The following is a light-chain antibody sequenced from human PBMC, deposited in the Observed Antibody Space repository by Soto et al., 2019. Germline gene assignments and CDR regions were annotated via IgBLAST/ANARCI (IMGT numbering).Light chain of an antibody. CDR2: GAS. CDR3: QQRSDWPIT. CDR1: QSVSSN. J-gene: IGKJ5*01. V-gene: IGKV3-11*01. Sequence: IVLTQSPATLSLSPGERVTLSCRTSQSVSSNLAWYQQKPGQAPRLLMYGASNRATGIPARFSGSGSGTDFTLTISSLEPEDFAVYHCQQRSDWPITFGQGTRLVIK.